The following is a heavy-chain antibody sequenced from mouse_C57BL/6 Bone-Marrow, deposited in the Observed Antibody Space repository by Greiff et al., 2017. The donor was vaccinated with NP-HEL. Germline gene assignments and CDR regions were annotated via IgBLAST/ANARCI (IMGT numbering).Heavy chain of an antibody. CDR2: IYPGAGDT. J-gene: IGHJ2*01. Sequence: QVHVKQSGPELVKPGASVKISCKASGYAFSSSWMNWVKQRPGKGLEWIGRIYPGAGDTNYNGKFKGKATLTADKSSSTAYMQLSSLTSEDSAVYFCALTTVVANYFDDWGQGTTLTVSS. D-gene: IGHD1-1*01. V-gene: IGHV1-82*01. CDR1: GYAFSSSW. CDR3: ALTTVVANYFDD.